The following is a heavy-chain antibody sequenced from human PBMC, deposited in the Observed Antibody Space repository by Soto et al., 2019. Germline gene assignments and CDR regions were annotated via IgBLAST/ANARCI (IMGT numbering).Heavy chain of an antibody. V-gene: IGHV3-23*01. CDR1: GFTFGRHA. D-gene: IGHD3-3*01. CDR2: ISGSGGST. CDR3: AKDRSRTIFGVPKDFDY. J-gene: IGHJ4*02. Sequence: PGGSLRLSCAASGFTFGRHAMGWVRQAPGKGLEWVSGISGSGGSTYYADSVKGRFTISRDDSKKTLYLQMNSLRGEDTAVYYCAKDRSRTIFGVPKDFDYWGQGTLVTVSS.